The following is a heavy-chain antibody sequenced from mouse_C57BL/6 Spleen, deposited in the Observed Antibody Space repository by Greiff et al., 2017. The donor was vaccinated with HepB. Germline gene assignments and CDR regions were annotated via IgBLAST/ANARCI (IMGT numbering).Heavy chain of an antibody. CDR2: IYPGNSDT. D-gene: IGHD1-1*01. CDR3: TRWATVANFDY. Sequence: VQLQQSGTVLARPGASVKMSCKTSGYTFTSYWMHWVKQRPGQGLEWIGAIYPGNSDTSYNQKFKGKAKLTAVTSASTAYMELSSLTNEDSAVYYCTRWATVANFDYWGQGTTLTVSS. V-gene: IGHV1-5*01. J-gene: IGHJ2*01. CDR1: GYTFTSYW.